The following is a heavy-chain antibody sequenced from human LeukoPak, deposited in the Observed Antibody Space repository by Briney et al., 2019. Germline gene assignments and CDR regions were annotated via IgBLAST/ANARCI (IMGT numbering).Heavy chain of an antibody. Sequence: GGSLRLSCAASGFTFSSYWMSWVRQAPGKGLEWVANIKQDGSEKYYVDSVKGRFTTSRDNAKNSLYLQMNSLRAEDTAVYYCARDHSSGYYGYWGQGTLVTVSS. CDR3: ARDHSSGYYGY. V-gene: IGHV3-7*01. D-gene: IGHD3-22*01. CDR2: IKQDGSEK. J-gene: IGHJ4*02. CDR1: GFTFSSYW.